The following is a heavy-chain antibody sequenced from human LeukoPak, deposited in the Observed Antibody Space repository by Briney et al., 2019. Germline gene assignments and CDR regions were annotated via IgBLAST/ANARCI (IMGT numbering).Heavy chain of an antibody. CDR3: VRGVTPTYYYGSGSHNWFDP. J-gene: IGHJ5*02. V-gene: IGHV1-8*01. CDR1: GYTFTSYD. CDR2: MNPNSGNT. D-gene: IGHD3-10*01. Sequence: ASVKVSCKASGYTFTSYDINWVRQATGQGLEWMGWMNPNSGNTGYAQKFQGRVTMTRNTSISTAYMELSSLRSEDTAVYYCVRGVTPTYYYGSGSHNWFDPWGQGTLVTVSS.